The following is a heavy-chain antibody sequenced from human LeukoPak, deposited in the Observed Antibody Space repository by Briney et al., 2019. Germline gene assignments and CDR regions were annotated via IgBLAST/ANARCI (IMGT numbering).Heavy chain of an antibody. CDR1: GGSISSYY. CDR3: ARGEGRVVRGVITY. J-gene: IGHJ4*02. Sequence: SETLSLTCTVSGGSISSYYWSWIRQPPGKGLEWIGYIYYSGSTNYNPSLKSRVTISVDTSKNQFSLKLSSVTAADTAVYYCARGEGRVVRGVITYWGQGTLVTVSS. CDR2: IYYSGST. V-gene: IGHV4-59*01. D-gene: IGHD3-10*01.